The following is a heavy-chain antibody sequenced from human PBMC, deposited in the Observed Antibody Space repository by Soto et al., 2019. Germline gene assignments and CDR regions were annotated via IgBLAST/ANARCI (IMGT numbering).Heavy chain of an antibody. CDR3: ARRVLRTVFGLVTTTAIYFDF. V-gene: IGHV2-5*02. CDR2: IYWDDDK. D-gene: IGHD3-3*01. Sequence: QITLNESGPTQVKPRQTLTLTCTFSGFSLTTSGVGVGWIRQSPGMAPEWLALIYWDDDKRYSPSLKSRLTITKDSSKNQVVLTMADLDPADTATYYCARRVLRTVFGLVTTTAIYFDFWGQGTPVAVSS. CDR1: GFSLTTSGVG. J-gene: IGHJ4*02.